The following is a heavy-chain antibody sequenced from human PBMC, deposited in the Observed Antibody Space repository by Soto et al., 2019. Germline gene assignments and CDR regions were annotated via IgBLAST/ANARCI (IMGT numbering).Heavy chain of an antibody. J-gene: IGHJ4*02. V-gene: IGHV3-33*01. CDR3: ARDGGEQWLAAYYFDY. D-gene: IGHD6-19*01. CDR1: GFTFSSYG. CDR2: IWYDGSNK. Sequence: QVQLVESGGGVVQPGRSLRLSCAASGFTFSSYGMHWVRQAPGKGLEWVAVIWYDGSNKYYADSVKGRFTISRDNSKNTLDLQMNSLRAEDTAVYYCARDGGEQWLAAYYFDYWGQGTLVTVSS.